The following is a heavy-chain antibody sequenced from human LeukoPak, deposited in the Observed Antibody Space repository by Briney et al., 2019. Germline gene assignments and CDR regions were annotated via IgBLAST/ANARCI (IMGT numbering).Heavy chain of an antibody. V-gene: IGHV3-48*04. CDR1: GFTFSSYS. Sequence: GGSLRLSCAASGFTFSSYSMNWVRQAPGKGLEWVSYISSSSSTIYYADSVKGRFTISRDNAKNSLYLQMNSLRAEDTAVYYCARDGYCGGDCPADYWGQGTLVTVSS. CDR2: ISSSSSTI. D-gene: IGHD2-21*02. J-gene: IGHJ4*02. CDR3: ARDGYCGGDCPADY.